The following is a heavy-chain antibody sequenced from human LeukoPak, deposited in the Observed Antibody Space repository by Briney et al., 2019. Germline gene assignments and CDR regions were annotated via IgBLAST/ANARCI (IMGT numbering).Heavy chain of an antibody. CDR2: ISSSGTTI. V-gene: IGHV3-48*03. CDR3: ARDPDNSGYDYGPY. D-gene: IGHD5-12*01. J-gene: IGHJ4*02. CDR1: GFTFSSYE. Sequence: GGSLRLSCAASGFTFSSYEMNSVRQAPGKGVGWVSYISSSGTTISYADSVKGRFTISRDNPKNSLYLQMNSLRAEDTAIYYSARDPDNSGYDYGPYWGQGTLVTVSS.